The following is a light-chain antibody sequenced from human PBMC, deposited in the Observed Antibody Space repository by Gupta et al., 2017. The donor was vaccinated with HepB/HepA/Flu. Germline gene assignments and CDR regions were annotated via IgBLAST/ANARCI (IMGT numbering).Light chain of an antibody. V-gene: IGKV1-12*01. CDR3: QQSNSFPWT. Sequence: DIQLTQSPSSVSASVGDRVTITCRPSQCISSWLDWYQQKPGKATKLLIYAATSLQSGVQSRFSGSGSRTDFTLTISSLHPEDFATYYCQQSNSFPWTFGQGTKVEIK. CDR1: QCISSW. J-gene: IGKJ1*01. CDR2: AAT.